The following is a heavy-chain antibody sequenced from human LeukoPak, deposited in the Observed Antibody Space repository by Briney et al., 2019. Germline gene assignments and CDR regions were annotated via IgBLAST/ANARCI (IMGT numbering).Heavy chain of an antibody. D-gene: IGHD3-22*01. CDR2: IYSSGST. CDR3: ARGPGLLAPFDY. V-gene: IGHV4-4*07. Sequence: PSETLSLTCTVSGGSISSYYWSWIRQPAGKGLEWIGRIYSSGSTNYNPSLKSRVTISVDTSRNQFSLKLSSVTAADTAVYYCARGPGLLAPFDYWGQGTLVTVSS. CDR1: GGSISSYY. J-gene: IGHJ4*02.